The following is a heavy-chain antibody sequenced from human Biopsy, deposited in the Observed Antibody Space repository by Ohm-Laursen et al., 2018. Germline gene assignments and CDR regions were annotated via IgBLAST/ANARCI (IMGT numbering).Heavy chain of an antibody. CDR1: GYTFTSYE. V-gene: IGHV1-8*01. CDR3: ARERDP. J-gene: IGHJ5*02. CDR2: MNPDSGNT. Sequence: VSSVKVSCKTSGYTFTSYEINWVRQATGQGLEWMGWMNPDSGNTGYAQNFQGRVTMTRDTSISTAYMELSRLTSDDTAVYYCARERDPWGQGTLVTVSS.